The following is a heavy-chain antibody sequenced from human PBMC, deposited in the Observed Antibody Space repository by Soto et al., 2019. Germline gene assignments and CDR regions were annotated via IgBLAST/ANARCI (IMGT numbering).Heavy chain of an antibody. J-gene: IGHJ6*02. V-gene: IGHV5-51*01. CDR3: ARQGPTTTIFGVVGGMDV. CDR2: IYPGDSDT. D-gene: IGHD3-3*01. Sequence: PGESLKICWKGAGDSFTSYWVGWVRQMPGKGLEWMGIIYPGDSDTRYSPSFQGQVTISADKSISTAYLQWSSLKASDTAMYYCARQGPTTTIFGVVGGMDVWGQGTTVTVSS. CDR1: GDSFTSYW.